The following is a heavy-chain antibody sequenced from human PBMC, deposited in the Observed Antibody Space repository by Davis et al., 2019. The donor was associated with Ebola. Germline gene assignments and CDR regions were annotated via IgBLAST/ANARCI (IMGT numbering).Heavy chain of an antibody. CDR3: ARLGITMVP. CDR2: IYHSGST. V-gene: IGHV4-4*02. J-gene: IGHJ5*02. D-gene: IGHD3-10*01. Sequence: MPSETLSLTCAVSGGSISSSNWWSWVRQPPGKGLEWIGEIYHSGSTYYNPSLKSRVTISVDTSKNQFSLKLSSVTAADTAVYYCARLGITMVPWGQGTLVTVSS. CDR1: GGSISSSNW.